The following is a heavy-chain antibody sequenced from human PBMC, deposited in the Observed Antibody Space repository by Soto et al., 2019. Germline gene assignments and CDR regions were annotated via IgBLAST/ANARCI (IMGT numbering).Heavy chain of an antibody. J-gene: IGHJ6*02. CDR2: IIDSGGYT. V-gene: IGHV3-23*01. CDR1: GFTFSSST. Sequence: PGGSLRLSCAASGFTFSSSTMNWVRQAPGKGLEWVSAIIDSGGYTYYADSVKGRFTISRDNSKNTLYLQMSSLRAEDTALYYCAKETYYYYGMDVWGQGTTVTVSS. CDR3: AKETYYYYGMDV.